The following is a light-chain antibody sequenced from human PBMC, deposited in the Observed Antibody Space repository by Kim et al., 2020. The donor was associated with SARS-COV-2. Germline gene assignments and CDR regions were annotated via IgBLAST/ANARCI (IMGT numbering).Light chain of an antibody. V-gene: IGKV3-20*01. J-gene: IGKJ2*01. CDR1: PYTANTF. Sequence: SPGQCATLSCKPRPYTANTFFAWYQQHPGPAPRLLIYGASNRATGVPDRFSGSGSGTDFTLTITGLETEDFAVYFCQHYGTSPRVTFGPGTKLEI. CDR2: GAS. CDR3: QHYGTSPRVT.